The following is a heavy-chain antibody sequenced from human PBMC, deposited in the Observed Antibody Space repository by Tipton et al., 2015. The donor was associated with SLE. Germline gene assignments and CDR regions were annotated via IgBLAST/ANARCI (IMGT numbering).Heavy chain of an antibody. CDR3: ARELPIAARGLGGFDI. Sequence: SLRLSCAATGFTLSSYTMNWVRQAPGKGLEWVAVIWYDGTNKYYSDSVRGRFSISRDNSKNTLYLQMDGLRAEDTAVYYCARELPIAARGLGGFDIWGPGTLLRVSS. D-gene: IGHD6-6*01. CDR1: GFTLSSYT. J-gene: IGHJ3*02. V-gene: IGHV3-33*08. CDR2: IWYDGTNK.